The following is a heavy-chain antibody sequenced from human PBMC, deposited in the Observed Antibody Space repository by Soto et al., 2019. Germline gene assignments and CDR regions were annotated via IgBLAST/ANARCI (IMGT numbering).Heavy chain of an antibody. D-gene: IGHD3-3*01. CDR1: GVSISSDGYS. Sequence: QLQLRESGSGLVKPSQTLSLTCAVSGVSISSDGYSWSWIRQPPGKGLEWIGFIYQSGSTYYNPSLKXRXAXSXXRSKNQFSLKLTSVTAADTAVYYCARAYYDFWTSYHYGMDVWGQGTTVTVSS. J-gene: IGHJ6*02. CDR2: IYQSGST. V-gene: IGHV4-30-2*01. CDR3: ARAYYDFWTSYHYGMDV.